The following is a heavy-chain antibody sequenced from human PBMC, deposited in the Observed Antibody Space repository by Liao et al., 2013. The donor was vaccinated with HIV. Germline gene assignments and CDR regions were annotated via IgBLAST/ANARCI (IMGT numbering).Heavy chain of an antibody. CDR3: AREGDDYGDYGRDFGY. Sequence: QVQLQESGPGLVKPSQTLSLTCTVSGGSINSGDYYWNWIRQSPGKGLEWIGYIYYNGNTYYNPSLKSRATISVDTSKNQFSLKLSSVTAADTAVYYCAREGDDYGDYGRDFGYWGQGILVTVSS. CDR2: IYYNGNT. D-gene: IGHD4-17*01. V-gene: IGHV4-30-4*08. J-gene: IGHJ4*02. CDR1: GGSINSGDYY.